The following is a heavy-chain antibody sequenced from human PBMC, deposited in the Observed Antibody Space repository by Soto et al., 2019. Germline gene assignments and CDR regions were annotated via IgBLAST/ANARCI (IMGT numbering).Heavy chain of an antibody. Sequence: PGGSLRLSCAASGFTFSGYAMSWVRQAPGKGLEWVSGISGSGGSTDYADSVKGRFTISRDNSNNTLYLQMNSLTAEDPAVYYCAKSIVAAGTYNFDYWGQGTLVTVSS. CDR3: AKSIVAAGTYNFDY. D-gene: IGHD6-13*01. J-gene: IGHJ4*02. CDR1: GFTFSGYA. V-gene: IGHV3-23*01. CDR2: ISGSGGST.